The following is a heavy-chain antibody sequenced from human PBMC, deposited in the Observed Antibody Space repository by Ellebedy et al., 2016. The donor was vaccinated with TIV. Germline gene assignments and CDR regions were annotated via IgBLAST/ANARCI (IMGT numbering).Heavy chain of an antibody. V-gene: IGHV3-23*05. CDR3: TKYGYPADYGMEV. D-gene: IGHD6-25*01. Sequence: GGSLRLXXAASGFTFSRFAMSWVRQAPGKGLEWVSGIDMTGRLTYYIDSVKGRFTISRDKSKNTLYLQMNSLRVEDTAVYFCTKYGYPADYGMEVWGHGTTVIAS. J-gene: IGHJ6*02. CDR1: GFTFSRFA. CDR2: IDMTGRLT.